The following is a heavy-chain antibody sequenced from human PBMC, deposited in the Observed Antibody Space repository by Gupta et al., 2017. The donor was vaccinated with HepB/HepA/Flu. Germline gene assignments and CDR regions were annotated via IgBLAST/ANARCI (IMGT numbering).Heavy chain of an antibody. CDR2: IKQDGSDK. D-gene: IGHD6-13*01. V-gene: IGHV3-7*01. CDR1: GFTFSSYW. CDR3: ARYSRRFGP. J-gene: IGHJ5*02. Sequence: EVQLVESGGGLVQPGGSLSLSCAASGFTFSSYWMSWVRQAPGKGLEWVATIKQDGSDKDYVDSVKGRFTISRDNAKNSLSLQMNSLRDEDTAVDYCARYSRRFGPWGQGTLVTVSS.